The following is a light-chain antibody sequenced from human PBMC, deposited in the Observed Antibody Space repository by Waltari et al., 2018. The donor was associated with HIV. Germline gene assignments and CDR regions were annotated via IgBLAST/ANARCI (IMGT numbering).Light chain of an antibody. V-gene: IGLV3-25*03. J-gene: IGLJ2*01. CDR3: QTADISETYVV. CDR2: KDT. CDR1: ALPKQF. Sequence: DALPKQFSYWYRQKPGQAPVLLIYKDTERPSGIPDRFSGSSSGTTAMLTISGVQAEDEADYYCQTADISETYVVFGGGTKLTVL.